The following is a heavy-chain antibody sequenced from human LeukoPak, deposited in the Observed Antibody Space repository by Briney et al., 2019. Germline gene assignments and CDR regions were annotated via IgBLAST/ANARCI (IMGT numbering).Heavy chain of an antibody. CDR2: INPNSGGT. Sequence: ASVKVSCKASGYTFTGYYMQWVRQAPGQELEWMAWINPNSGGTNYAQKFQGRVTVTRDTSITTAYMDLSRLRSDDTVVYYCATGRGFIADPLYVTSPLDYWGQGTLVTVSS. D-gene: IGHD6-13*01. V-gene: IGHV1-2*02. J-gene: IGHJ4*02. CDR1: GYTFTGYY. CDR3: ATGRGFIADPLYVTSPLDY.